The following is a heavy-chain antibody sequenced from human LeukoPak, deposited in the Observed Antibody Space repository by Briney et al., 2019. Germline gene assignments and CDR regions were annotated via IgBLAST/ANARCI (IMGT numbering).Heavy chain of an antibody. CDR1: GGSISSGGYY. Sequence: SQTLSLTCTVSGGSISSGGYYWSWIRQPPGKGLEWIGYIYHSGSTYYNPSLKSRVTISVDRSKNQFSLKLSSVAAADTAVYYCAGIEYSSSSLSCWGQGTLVTVSS. J-gene: IGHJ4*02. CDR3: AGIEYSSSSLSC. CDR2: IYHSGST. V-gene: IGHV4-30-2*01. D-gene: IGHD6-6*01.